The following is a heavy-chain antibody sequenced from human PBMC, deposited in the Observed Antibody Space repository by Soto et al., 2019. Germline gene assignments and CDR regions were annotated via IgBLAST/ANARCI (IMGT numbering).Heavy chain of an antibody. Sequence: PGGSLRLSCAASGFTFSSYEMNWVRQAPGKGLEWVSYISSSGSTIYYADSVKGRFTISRDNAKNSLYLQMNSLRAEDTAVYYCARDGVIYYYYGMDVWGQGTTVTVSS. V-gene: IGHV3-48*03. J-gene: IGHJ6*02. CDR3: ARDGVIYYYYGMDV. CDR1: GFTFSSYE. CDR2: ISSSGSTI. D-gene: IGHD3-16*01.